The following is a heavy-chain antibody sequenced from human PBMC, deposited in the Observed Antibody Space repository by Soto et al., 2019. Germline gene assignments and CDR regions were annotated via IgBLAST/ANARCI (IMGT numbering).Heavy chain of an antibody. CDR3: ARDSYRGDVVLTPAPYGNDY. J-gene: IGHJ4*02. CDR2: ISFDGNRK. V-gene: IGHV3-30*03. CDR1: EFTFKSYG. D-gene: IGHD2-2*01. Sequence: PGGSLRLSCAASEFTFKSYGMHWVRQAPGKGLAWVAVISFDGNRKHYADSVGGRFTISRDNSKNTLYLQMNSLRTEDTAIYYCARDSYRGDVVLTPAPYGNDYWGRGTLVTVSS.